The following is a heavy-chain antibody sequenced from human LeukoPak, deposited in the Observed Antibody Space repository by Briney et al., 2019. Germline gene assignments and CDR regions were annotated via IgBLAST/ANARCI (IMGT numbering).Heavy chain of an antibody. Sequence: GGSLRLSCAASGFTFSNYWMSWVRQAPGKGLEWVGNIKRDGSEKYYADSVKGRFTISRDNAKNSVYLQMNSLRLEDTAVYYCARDFATEVDWGQGTLVTVSS. CDR2: IKRDGSEK. CDR1: GFTFSNYW. CDR3: ARDFATEVD. J-gene: IGHJ4*02. V-gene: IGHV3-7*01.